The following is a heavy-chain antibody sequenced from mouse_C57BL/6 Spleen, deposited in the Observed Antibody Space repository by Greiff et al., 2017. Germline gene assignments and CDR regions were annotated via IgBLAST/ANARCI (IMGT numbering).Heavy chain of an antibody. CDR1: GFSLTSYG. Sequence: VMLVESGPGLVQPSPCLSITCTASGFSLTSYGVHWVRQSPGKGLEWLGVIWSGGSTDYNADFISRLSISKDNSKSQVFFKMNSLQADDTAIYYCARTSYYYDSSHGYFDVWGTGTTVTVSS. CDR2: IWSGGST. V-gene: IGHV2-2*01. CDR3: ARTSYYYDSSHGYFDV. J-gene: IGHJ1*03. D-gene: IGHD1-1*01.